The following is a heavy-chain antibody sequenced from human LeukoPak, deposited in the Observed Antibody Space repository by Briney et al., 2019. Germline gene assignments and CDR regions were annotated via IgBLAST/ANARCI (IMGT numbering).Heavy chain of an antibody. Sequence: SVKVSCKASGGTFSSYAISWVRQAPGQGLEWMGGIIPIFGAANYAQKFQGRVTITAGESTSTAYMELSSLRSQDTAVYYCARGREITLIATRYYFDYWGQGTLVTVFS. CDR2: IIPIFGAA. J-gene: IGHJ4*02. CDR3: ARGREITLIATRYYFDY. CDR1: GGTFSSYA. D-gene: IGHD3-22*01. V-gene: IGHV1-69*13.